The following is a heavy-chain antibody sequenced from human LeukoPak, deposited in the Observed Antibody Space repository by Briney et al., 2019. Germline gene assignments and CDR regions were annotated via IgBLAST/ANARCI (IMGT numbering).Heavy chain of an antibody. CDR2: ISSSSSYT. V-gene: IGHV3-11*06. Sequence: GGSLRLSCAASGFTFSDYYMSWIRQAPGKGLEWVSYISSSSSYTNYADSVKGRFTISRDNAKNSLYLQMNSLRAEDTAVYYYAREMYSSSSSIDYWGQGTLVTVSS. CDR3: AREMYSSSSSIDY. D-gene: IGHD6-6*01. CDR1: GFTFSDYY. J-gene: IGHJ4*02.